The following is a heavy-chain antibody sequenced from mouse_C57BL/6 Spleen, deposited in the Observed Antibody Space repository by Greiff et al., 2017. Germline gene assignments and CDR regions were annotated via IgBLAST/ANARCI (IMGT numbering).Heavy chain of an antibody. CDR2: ISSGRSTF. J-gene: IGHJ2*01. D-gene: IGHD1-1*01. CDR1: GFTFSDDG. Sequence: DVMLVESGGGLVKPGGSLTLSCAASGFTFSDDGWHWVRQAPENGLEWVAYISSGRSTFYYADTMKGRFTISRDNTKNTLFLQMTRLRSEDTAMYYSARGSSHYFDYWGQGTTLTVSS. CDR3: ARGSSHYFDY. V-gene: IGHV5-17*01.